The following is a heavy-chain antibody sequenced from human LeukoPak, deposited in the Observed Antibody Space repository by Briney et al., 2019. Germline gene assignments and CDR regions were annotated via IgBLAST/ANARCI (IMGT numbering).Heavy chain of an antibody. Sequence: SETLSLTCTVSGGSISSYYWSWIRQPPGKGLEWIGYIYYSGSSNYNPSLKSRVTISADTSKNQFSLKLSSVTAADTAVYYCARYVWGSYPTFEDYWGQGTLVTVPS. CDR3: ARYVWGSYPTFEDY. CDR1: GGSISSYY. V-gene: IGHV4-59*01. J-gene: IGHJ4*02. D-gene: IGHD3-16*02. CDR2: IYYSGSS.